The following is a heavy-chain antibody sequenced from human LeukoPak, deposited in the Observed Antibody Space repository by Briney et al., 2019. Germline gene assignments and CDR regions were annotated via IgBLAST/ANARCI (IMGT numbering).Heavy chain of an antibody. CDR2: INPSGGST. J-gene: IGHJ5*02. D-gene: IGHD2-15*01. Sequence: ASVKVSCKASGYTFTSYYMHWVRQAPGQGLEWMGIINPSGGSTSYAQKFQGRVTMTRDTSTSTVYMGLSSLRSEDTAVYYCARDGLYCSGGSCYEYNWFDPWGQGTLVTVSS. CDR3: ARDGLYCSGGSCYEYNWFDP. V-gene: IGHV1-46*01. CDR1: GYTFTSYY.